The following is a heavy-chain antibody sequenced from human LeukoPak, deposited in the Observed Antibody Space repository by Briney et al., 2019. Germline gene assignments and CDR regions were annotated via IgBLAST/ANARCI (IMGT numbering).Heavy chain of an antibody. Sequence: PGGALKLSCAASGFTFSTYTMNWVRQAPGEGLKWVSGVGQDGRSTHYADSVKGRFTISRDNSKNTLYLQMSSLRAEDTAVYYCAKDRVPDGVWSFDYWGQGSLVIVSS. CDR2: VGQDGRST. D-gene: IGHD2-8*02. J-gene: IGHJ4*02. CDR3: AKDRVPDGVWSFDY. CDR1: GFTFSTYT. V-gene: IGHV3-23*01.